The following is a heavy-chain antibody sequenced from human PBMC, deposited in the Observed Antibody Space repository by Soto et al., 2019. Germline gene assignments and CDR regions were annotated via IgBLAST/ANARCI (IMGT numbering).Heavy chain of an antibody. CDR1: GGSISSGGYY. Sequence: QVQLQESGPGLVKPSQTLSLTCTVSGGSISSGGYYWSWIRQHPGKGLEWIGYIYYSGSTYYNPSLKIRVTISVDTSKNQFSLKLSSVTAADTAVYYCARSSKSTVTPFDYWGQGTLVTVSS. D-gene: IGHD4-17*01. J-gene: IGHJ4*02. CDR2: IYYSGST. CDR3: ARSSKSTVTPFDY. V-gene: IGHV4-31*03.